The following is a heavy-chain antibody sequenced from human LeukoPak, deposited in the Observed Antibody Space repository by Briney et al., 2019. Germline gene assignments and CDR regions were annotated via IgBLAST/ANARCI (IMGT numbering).Heavy chain of an antibody. Sequence: PGGSLGLSCAASGFTFSNYWMTWVRQAPGKGLEWVAHINQDGSEEHYMDSVKARFTISRDNAKNSLSLQMNSLTAEDTAVYYCVRDGGVSGYDLLDYWGQGTLVTVSS. V-gene: IGHV3-7*01. CDR2: INQDGSEE. CDR3: VRDGGVSGYDLLDY. D-gene: IGHD5-12*01. CDR1: GFTFSNYW. J-gene: IGHJ4*02.